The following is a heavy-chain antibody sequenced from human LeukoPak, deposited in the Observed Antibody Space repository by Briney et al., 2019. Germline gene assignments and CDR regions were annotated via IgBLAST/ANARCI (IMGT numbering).Heavy chain of an antibody. Sequence: GGSLRLSCAASGFTFSSYSMNWVRQAPGKGLEWVSYISSSSSTIYYADSVKGRFTISRDNAKNSLYLQMNSLRADDTAVYYCARFAAGGSYYYYMDVWGKGTTVTVSS. D-gene: IGHD6-25*01. CDR2: ISSSSSTI. CDR1: GFTFSSYS. J-gene: IGHJ6*03. V-gene: IGHV3-48*01. CDR3: ARFAAGGSYYYYMDV.